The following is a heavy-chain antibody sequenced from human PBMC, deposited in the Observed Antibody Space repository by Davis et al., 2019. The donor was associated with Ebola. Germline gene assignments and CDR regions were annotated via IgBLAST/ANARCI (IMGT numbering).Heavy chain of an antibody. J-gene: IGHJ6*02. CDR1: GYTFTGYY. D-gene: IGHD3-3*01. CDR3: ARAPFTIFGVARIASYGMDV. Sequence: ASVKVSCKASGYTFTGYYMHWVRQAPGQGLEWMGWINPNSGGTNYAQKFQGRVTMTRDTSISTAYMGLSRLRSDDTAVYYCARAPFTIFGVARIASYGMDVWGQGTTVTVSS. V-gene: IGHV1-2*02. CDR2: INPNSGGT.